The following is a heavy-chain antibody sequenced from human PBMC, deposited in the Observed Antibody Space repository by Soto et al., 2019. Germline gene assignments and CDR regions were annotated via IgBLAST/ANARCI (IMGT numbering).Heavy chain of an antibody. CDR1: GGFISSSSYY. Sequence: PSETLSLTCTVSGGFISSSSYYWGWIRQPPGKGLEWIGSIYYSGSTYYNPSLKSRVTISVDTSKNQFSLKLSSVTAADTAVYYCASLTTVTVFDYWGQGTLVTVSS. CDR2: IYYSGST. CDR3: ASLTTVTVFDY. V-gene: IGHV4-39*01. J-gene: IGHJ4*02. D-gene: IGHD4-17*01.